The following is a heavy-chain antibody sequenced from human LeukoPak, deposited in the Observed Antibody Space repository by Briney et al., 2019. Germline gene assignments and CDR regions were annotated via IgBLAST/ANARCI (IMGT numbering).Heavy chain of an antibody. CDR2: FSSSGSYI. D-gene: IGHD5-24*01. Sequence: PGGSLRLSCAASGFTFSTYTMNWVRQAPGKGLEWVSSFSSSGSYIYYADSVKGRFTTSRDNDKNSLYLQMNSLRVEDTAVYYCVRDMATGRFDPWGQGTRVTVSS. J-gene: IGHJ5*02. CDR3: VRDMATGRFDP. CDR1: GFTFSTYT. V-gene: IGHV3-21*01.